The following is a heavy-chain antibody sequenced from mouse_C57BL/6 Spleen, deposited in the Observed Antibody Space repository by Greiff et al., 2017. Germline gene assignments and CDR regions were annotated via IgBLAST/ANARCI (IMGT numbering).Heavy chain of an antibody. CDR2: IDPSDSYT. CDR1: GYTFTSYW. Sequence: QVQLQPPGAELVMPGASVKLSCKASGYTFTSYWMHWVKQRPGQGLEWIGEIDPSDSYTNYNQKFKGKSTLTVDKSSSTAYMQLSSLTSEDSAVYYCAREGPMDYWGQGTSVTVSS. J-gene: IGHJ4*01. V-gene: IGHV1-69*01. D-gene: IGHD3-3*01. CDR3: AREGPMDY.